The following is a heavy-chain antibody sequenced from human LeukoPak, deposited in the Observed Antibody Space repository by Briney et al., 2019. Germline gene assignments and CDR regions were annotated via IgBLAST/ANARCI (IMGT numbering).Heavy chain of an antibody. Sequence: QAGGSPRLSCAASGFTFSSYGMHWVRQAPGKGLEWVAVISYDGSNKYYADSVKGRFTISRDNSKNTLYLQMNSLRAEDTAVYYCAKDLSGQWELLPYYFDYWGQGTLVTVSS. CDR2: ISYDGSNK. D-gene: IGHD1-26*01. V-gene: IGHV3-30*18. CDR3: AKDLSGQWELLPYYFDY. CDR1: GFTFSSYG. J-gene: IGHJ4*02.